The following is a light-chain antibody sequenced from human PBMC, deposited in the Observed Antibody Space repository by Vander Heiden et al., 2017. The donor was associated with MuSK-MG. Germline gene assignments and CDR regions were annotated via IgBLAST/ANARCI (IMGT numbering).Light chain of an antibody. CDR2: QAS. V-gene: IGKV1-5*03. CDR3: QQYRMDPWT. Sequence: DIQMIQSPSTLSASVGDRVTITCRASQDARSWLAWYQQKPGKAPKVLIYQASSLESGIPSRFSGSGSGTEFTLTISSLQPDDFAAYYCQQYRMDPWTFGQGTKLEIK. CDR1: QDARSW. J-gene: IGKJ2*02.